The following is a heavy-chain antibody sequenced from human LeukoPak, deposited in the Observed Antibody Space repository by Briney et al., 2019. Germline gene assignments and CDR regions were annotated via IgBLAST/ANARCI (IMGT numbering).Heavy chain of an antibody. D-gene: IGHD5-12*01. CDR1: GFTVSSNY. CDR2: IYSGGST. J-gene: IGHJ5*02. CDR3: ARDFSRSGYDP. V-gene: IGHV3-53*01. Sequence: GGSLRLSCAASGFTVSSNYMSWVRQAPGKGLEWVSVIYSGGSTYYADSVKGRFTISRDNSKNTLYLQMSSLRAEDTAIYYCARDFSRSGYDPWGQGTLVSVSS.